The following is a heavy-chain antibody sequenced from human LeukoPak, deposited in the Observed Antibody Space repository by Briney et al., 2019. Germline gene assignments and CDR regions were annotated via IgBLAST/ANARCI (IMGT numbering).Heavy chain of an antibody. Sequence: SETLSLTCAVSGYSISSGYYWGWIRQPPGKGLEWIGSIYHSGSTYYNPSLKSRVTISVDTSKNQFSLKLSSVTAADTGVYYCARQGRSSSSEPFDIWGQGTMVTVSS. V-gene: IGHV4-38-2*01. CDR3: ARQGRSSSSEPFDI. CDR1: GYSISSGYY. D-gene: IGHD6-13*01. CDR2: IYHSGST. J-gene: IGHJ3*02.